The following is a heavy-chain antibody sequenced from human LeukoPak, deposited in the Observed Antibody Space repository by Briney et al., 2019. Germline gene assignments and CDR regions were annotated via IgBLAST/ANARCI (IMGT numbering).Heavy chain of an antibody. CDR1: GGSISSGSYY. CDR3: ARLNSWDGYNQDY. J-gene: IGHJ4*02. D-gene: IGHD5-24*01. CDR2: IYYSGST. Sequence: SQTLSLTCTVSGGSISSGSYYWGWIRQPPGKGLEWIGSIYYSGSTYYNPSLKSRVTISVDTSKNQFSLKLSSVTAADTAVYYCARLNSWDGYNQDYWGQGTLVTVSS. V-gene: IGHV4-39*01.